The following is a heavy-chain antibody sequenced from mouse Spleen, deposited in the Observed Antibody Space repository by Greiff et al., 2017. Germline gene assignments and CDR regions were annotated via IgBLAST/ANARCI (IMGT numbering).Heavy chain of an antibody. J-gene: IGHJ2*01. CDR2: ISSGGSYT. Sequence: EVKLMESGGGLVKPGGSLKLSCAASGFTFSSYAMSWVRQSPEKRLEWVAEISSGGSYTYYPDTVTGRFTISRDNAKNTLYLEMSSLRSEDTAMYYCARAYGDYFDYWGQGTTLTVSS. V-gene: IGHV5-9-4*01. CDR1: GFTFSSYA. CDR3: ARAYGDYFDY. D-gene: IGHD1-1*02.